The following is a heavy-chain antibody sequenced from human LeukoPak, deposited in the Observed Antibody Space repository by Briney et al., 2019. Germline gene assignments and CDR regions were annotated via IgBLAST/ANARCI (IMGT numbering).Heavy chain of an antibody. D-gene: IGHD3-3*01. CDR2: IYHSGST. CDR1: GGSISSGGYS. CDR3: AREYFSANYFFYYMDV. J-gene: IGHJ6*03. Sequence: SETLSLTCAVSGGSISSGGYSWSWIRQPPGKGLEWIGYIYHSGSTYYNPSLKSRVTISVDRSKNQFSLKLNSVTAADTAVYYCAREYFSANYFFYYMDVWGTGTTVTVSS. V-gene: IGHV4-30-2*01.